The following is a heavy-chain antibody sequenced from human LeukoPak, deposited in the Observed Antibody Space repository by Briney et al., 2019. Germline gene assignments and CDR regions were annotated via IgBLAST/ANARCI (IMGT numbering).Heavy chain of an antibody. V-gene: IGHV4-59*01. CDR3: ARMSYYYDSSGYYDYYYYYYMDV. Sequence: SETLSLTCAVYGGSFSGYYWSWIRQPPGKGLEWIGYIYYSGSTNYNPSLKSRVTISVDTSKNQFSLKLSSVTAADTAVYYCARMSYYYDSSGYYDYYYYYYMDVWGKGTTVTVSS. D-gene: IGHD3-22*01. CDR2: IYYSGST. CDR1: GGSFSGYY. J-gene: IGHJ6*03.